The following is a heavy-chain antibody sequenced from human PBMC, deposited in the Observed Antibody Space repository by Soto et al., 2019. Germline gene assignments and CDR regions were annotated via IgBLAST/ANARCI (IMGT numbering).Heavy chain of an antibody. CDR1: GYTFTSYG. J-gene: IGHJ4*02. CDR2: ISAYNGNT. V-gene: IGHV1-18*04. Sequence: ASVNVSCKASGYTFTSYGISWVRQAPGQGREWMGWISAYNGNTNYAQKLQGRVTMTTDTSTSTAYMDLRSLRSDDTAVYYCARVEYCGGDCYSEVDHGGQGTLVTSPQ. D-gene: IGHD2-21*02. CDR3: ARVEYCGGDCYSEVDH.